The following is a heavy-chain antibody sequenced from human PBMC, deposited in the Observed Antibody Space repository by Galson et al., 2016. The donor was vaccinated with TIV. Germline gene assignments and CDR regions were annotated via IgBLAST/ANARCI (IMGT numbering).Heavy chain of an antibody. V-gene: IGHV4-61*01. Sequence: SETLSLTCDVSGYSIRSGSYYWTWIRQPPGKGLECIGYIYYPGTTKYNPSLQSRVTISIDTSKNQLSLNLRSVTAADTAVYYCAREGENRGSYVGYWGPGTLVTVSS. J-gene: IGHJ4*02. CDR3: AREGENRGSYVGY. CDR2: IYYPGTT. D-gene: IGHD6-25*01. CDR1: GYSIRSGSYY.